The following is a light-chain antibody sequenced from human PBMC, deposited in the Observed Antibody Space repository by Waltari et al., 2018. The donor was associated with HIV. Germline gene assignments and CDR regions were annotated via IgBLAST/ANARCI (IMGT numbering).Light chain of an antibody. J-gene: IGLJ3*02. Sequence: QSALTQPAPVSGSPVQSITISCNGTSSDVGSYNVVTWYQQHPGKAPKLMIYEDNKRPSGVSNRFSGSKSGNTASLTISGLQAEDEADYSCCSYAGSSTWVFGGGTKLTVL. CDR3: CSYAGSSTWV. CDR1: SSDVGSYNV. CDR2: EDN. V-gene: IGLV2-23*01.